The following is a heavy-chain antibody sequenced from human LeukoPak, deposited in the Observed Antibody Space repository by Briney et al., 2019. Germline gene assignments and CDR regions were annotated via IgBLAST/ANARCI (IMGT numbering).Heavy chain of an antibody. V-gene: IGHV4-4*02. Sequence: SGTLSLTCAVSGGSISSSNWWWWLRQPPGRRQGWGGEIYHSGSTNYNQSLKGRVTISVDKSKNQSSLKLSSVTAADTAVYYCARVAMVGGVDSWGQRTPVTVSS. J-gene: IGHJ4*02. CDR2: IYHSGST. CDR1: GGSISSSNW. D-gene: IGHD3-10*01. CDR3: ARVAMVGGVDS.